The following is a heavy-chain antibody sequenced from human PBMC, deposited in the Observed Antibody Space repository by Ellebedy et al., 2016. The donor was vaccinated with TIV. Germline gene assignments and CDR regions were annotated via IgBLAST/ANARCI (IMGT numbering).Heavy chain of an antibody. D-gene: IGHD5/OR15-5a*01. CDR1: GFTFSSYA. Sequence: GESLKISCAASGFTFSSYAMSWVRQAPGKGLEWVSAISGSGGSTYYADSVKGRFTISRDNSKNSLYLQMNSLRAEDTALYYCAKTLYPSVPYGMDVWGQGTTVTVSS. CDR3: AKTLYPSVPYGMDV. J-gene: IGHJ6*02. V-gene: IGHV3-23*01. CDR2: ISGSGGST.